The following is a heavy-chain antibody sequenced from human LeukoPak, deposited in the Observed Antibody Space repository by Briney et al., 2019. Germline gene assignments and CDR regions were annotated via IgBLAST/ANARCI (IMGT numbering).Heavy chain of an antibody. J-gene: IGHJ4*02. CDR1: GYTFTGYY. CDR2: INPNSGGT. Sequence: ASVKVSCKASGYTFTGYYMHWVRQAPGQGLEWMGWINPNSGGTNYAQKFQGRVTMTRDTSISTAYMELSRLRSDDTAVYYCASSRGTMYDFWSGPRDYWGQATLVTVSS. V-gene: IGHV1-2*02. CDR3: ASSRGTMYDFWSGPRDY. D-gene: IGHD3-3*01.